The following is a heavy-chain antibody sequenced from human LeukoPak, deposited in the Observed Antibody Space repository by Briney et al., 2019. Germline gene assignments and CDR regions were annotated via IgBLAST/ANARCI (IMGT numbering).Heavy chain of an antibody. J-gene: IGHJ6*03. Sequence: GGSLRLSCAASGFTFSSYGMSWVRQAPGKGLEWVANVNQDGTGKYYVDSVKGRFTISRDNAENSLYLQMNSLRAEDTAVYYCTREHYFYHMDGWGEGTTVTVSS. V-gene: IGHV3-7*01. CDR3: TREHYFYHMDG. CDR2: VNQDGTGK. CDR1: GFTFSSYG.